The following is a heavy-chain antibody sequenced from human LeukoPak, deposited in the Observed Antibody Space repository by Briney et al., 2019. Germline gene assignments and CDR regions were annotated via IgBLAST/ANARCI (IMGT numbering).Heavy chain of an antibody. Sequence: GGSLRLSCAASGFTFSSYGMHWVRQAPGKGLEWVAVIWYDGSNKYYADSVKGRFTISRDNSKNTLYLQMNSLRAEDTAVYYCARGTFDWLSAQDYWGQGTLVTVSS. J-gene: IGHJ4*02. CDR2: IWYDGSNK. CDR1: GFTFSSYG. V-gene: IGHV3-33*01. D-gene: IGHD3-9*01. CDR3: ARGTFDWLSAQDY.